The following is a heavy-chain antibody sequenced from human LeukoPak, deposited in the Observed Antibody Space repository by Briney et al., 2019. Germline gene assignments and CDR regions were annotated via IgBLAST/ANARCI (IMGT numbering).Heavy chain of an antibody. Sequence: ASVKVSCKASGYTFTSYGISWVRQAPGQGLEWMGWISAYNGNTKYAQKVQGRVTMTTDTSTSTAYMELRSLRSDDTAVYYCARDQYSGSLDYWGQGTLVTVSS. J-gene: IGHJ4*02. D-gene: IGHD1-26*01. CDR1: GYTFTSYG. CDR2: ISAYNGNT. CDR3: ARDQYSGSLDY. V-gene: IGHV1-18*01.